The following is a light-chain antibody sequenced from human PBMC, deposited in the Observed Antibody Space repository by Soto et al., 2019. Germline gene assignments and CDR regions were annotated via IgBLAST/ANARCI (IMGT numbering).Light chain of an antibody. J-gene: IGKJ1*01. V-gene: IGKV3-20*01. CDR1: QSVGSTF. CDR3: QQFGTSAT. Sequence: EVVLTQSPDTLSLSPGERATLSCRASQSVGSTFLAWYQQRPGQAPRLLIYGASSRATGIPDRFSGSGSGTDFTLTITRLEPEDFALYYCQQFGTSATFGQGTKVEIK. CDR2: GAS.